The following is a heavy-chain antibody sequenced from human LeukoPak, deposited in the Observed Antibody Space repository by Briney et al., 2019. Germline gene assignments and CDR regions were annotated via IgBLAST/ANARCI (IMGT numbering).Heavy chain of an antibody. J-gene: IGHJ6*02. CDR2: ISSSSSYI. CDR1: GFTFSSYS. Sequence: GGSLRLSCAASGFTFSSYSMNWVRQAPGKGLEWVSSISSSSSYIYYADSVKGRFTISRDNAKNSLYLQMNSLRAEDTAVYYCASWDDTIFGVGGMDVWGQGTTVTVS. D-gene: IGHD3-3*01. V-gene: IGHV3-21*01. CDR3: ASWDDTIFGVGGMDV.